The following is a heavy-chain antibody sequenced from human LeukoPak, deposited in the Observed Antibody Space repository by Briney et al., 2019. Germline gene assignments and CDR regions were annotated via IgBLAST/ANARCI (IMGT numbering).Heavy chain of an antibody. J-gene: IGHJ4*02. D-gene: IGHD2-21*01. CDR2: VYHDGNT. V-gene: IGHV4-38-2*02. Sequence: SETLSLTCTVSAYSISSVYYWGWIRQPPGKGLEWIGSVYHDGNTFYNPSLKSRVTISADTSKNQFYLKLRSVTAADTAIYFCANAHSDDYFDYWGQGTLVTVSS. CDR1: AYSISSVYY. CDR3: ANAHSDDYFDY.